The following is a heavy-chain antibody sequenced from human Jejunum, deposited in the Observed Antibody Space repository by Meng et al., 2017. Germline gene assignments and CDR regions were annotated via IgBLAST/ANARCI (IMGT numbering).Heavy chain of an antibody. J-gene: IGHJ3*02. Sequence: GGSLRLSCAASGFPFSSFSTHWVRQVPGRGLESVSAISGDGSSTFYADSVKGRLTISRDNSKNTVYLQVNSLRPDDTAVYYCAKWISQGGTYHDSRDYAFNIWARG. CDR3: AKWISQGGTYHDSRDYAFNI. CDR1: GFPFSSFS. CDR2: ISGDGSST. V-gene: IGHV3-23*01. D-gene: IGHD3-22*01.